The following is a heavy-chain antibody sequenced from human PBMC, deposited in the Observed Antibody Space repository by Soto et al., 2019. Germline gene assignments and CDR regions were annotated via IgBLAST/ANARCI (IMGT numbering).Heavy chain of an antibody. Sequence: GGSLRLSCAASGFTFSSYSMNWVRQAPGKGLEWVSSISSSSSYIYYADSVKGRFTISRDNAKNSLYLQMNSLRAEDTAVYYCARDLAFVVVPAAIDYWGQGTLVTVSS. CDR2: ISSSSSYI. V-gene: IGHV3-21*01. D-gene: IGHD2-2*01. J-gene: IGHJ4*02. CDR3: ARDLAFVVVPAAIDY. CDR1: GFTFSSYS.